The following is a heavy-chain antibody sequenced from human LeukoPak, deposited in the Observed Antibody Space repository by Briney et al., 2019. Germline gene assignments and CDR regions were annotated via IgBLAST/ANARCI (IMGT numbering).Heavy chain of an antibody. D-gene: IGHD1-26*01. V-gene: IGHV5-51*01. CDR1: GYRFTNYW. CDR2: IYPGDSET. Sequence: GESLKISCKGSGYRFTNYWIGWVRQMPGKGLEWMGIIYPGDSETRYSPSFQGQVTISADKSISTAYLQWSSLKASDTAMYYCARRRDLYSGSYYPLDYWGQGTLVTVSS. J-gene: IGHJ4*02. CDR3: ARRRDLYSGSYYPLDY.